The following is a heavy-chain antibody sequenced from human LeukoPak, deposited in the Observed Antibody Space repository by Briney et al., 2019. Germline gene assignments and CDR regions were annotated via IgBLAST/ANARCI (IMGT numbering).Heavy chain of an antibody. CDR1: GGSFSGYY. CDR3: ARYPSYYDSLQDAFDI. V-gene: IGHV4-34*01. J-gene: IGHJ3*02. CDR2: INHSGST. Sequence: PSETLSLSCAVYGGSFSGYYWSWIRQPPGKGLEWIGEINHSGSTIYNPSLKSRVTISVETYNNQLSLQLRPVTPADTPVYYCARYPSYYDSLQDAFDIWGERTMVTVSS. D-gene: IGHD3-22*01.